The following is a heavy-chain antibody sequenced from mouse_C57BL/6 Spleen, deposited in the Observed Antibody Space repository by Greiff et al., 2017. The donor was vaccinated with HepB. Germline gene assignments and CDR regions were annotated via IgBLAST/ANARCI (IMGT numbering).Heavy chain of an antibody. Sequence: EVNLQESGPGLVKPSQSLSLTCSVTGYSITSGYYWNWIRQFPGNKLEWMGYISYDGSNNYNPSIKKRISITRDTSKNPFFLKLNSVTTEDTATYDCAREGSSGAFAYWGQGTLVTVSA. D-gene: IGHD3-2*02. V-gene: IGHV3-6*01. CDR2: ISYDGSN. CDR1: GYSITSGYY. CDR3: AREGSSGAFAY. J-gene: IGHJ3*01.